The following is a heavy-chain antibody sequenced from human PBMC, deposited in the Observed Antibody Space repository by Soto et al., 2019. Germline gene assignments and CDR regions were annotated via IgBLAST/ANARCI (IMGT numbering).Heavy chain of an antibody. CDR3: VKGEYYYDSSGYYPFDY. CDR1: GFTFSIYA. CDR2: ISTNGGST. V-gene: IGHV3-64D*06. Sequence: PGGSLRLSCSASGFTFSIYAMHWVRQAPGNGLEYVSSISTNGGSTDYADSVKGRFTISRDNSKNTVYLQMSSLRVEDTAVYYCVKGEYYYDSSGYYPFDYWCQTPLFSVSS. J-gene: IGHJ4*02. D-gene: IGHD3-22*01.